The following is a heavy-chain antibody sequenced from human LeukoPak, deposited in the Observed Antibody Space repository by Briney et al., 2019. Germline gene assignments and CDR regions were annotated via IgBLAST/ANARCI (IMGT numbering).Heavy chain of an antibody. Sequence: GESLKISCKSSGYSFTSHWLGWVRQMPGKGLELMGIIYPPGSNTRYSPSFQGQVTISVDKSISTAYLQWSSLKASDSAMYYCAKQGGDSSSGNWQTLDNWGQGTLVTVSS. J-gene: IGHJ4*02. CDR2: IYPPGSNT. V-gene: IGHV5-51*01. CDR3: AKQGGDSSSGNWQTLDN. CDR1: GYSFTSHW. D-gene: IGHD6-19*01.